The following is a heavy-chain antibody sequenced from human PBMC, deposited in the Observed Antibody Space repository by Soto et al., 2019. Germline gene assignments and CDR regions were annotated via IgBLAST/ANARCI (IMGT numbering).Heavy chain of an antibody. CDR3: ARDRQHTYGNCFDP. CDR1: GGSISTYY. CDR2: VYNSGNT. Sequence: QVQLQESGPGLVKPSETLSLTCSVFGGSISTYYWSWIRQPPGKGLEWIGYVYNSGNTKYNPPLKSRVTMCEDTSKNQVSLRLTSVTAADTAVYYCARDRQHTYGNCFDPWGQGTLVTVSS. J-gene: IGHJ5*02. D-gene: IGHD4-17*01. V-gene: IGHV4-59*01.